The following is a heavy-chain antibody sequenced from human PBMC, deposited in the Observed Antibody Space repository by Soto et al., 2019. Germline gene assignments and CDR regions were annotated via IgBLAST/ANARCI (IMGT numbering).Heavy chain of an antibody. J-gene: IGHJ4*02. CDR2: INAGNGNT. CDR1: GYTFTSYA. V-gene: IGHV1-3*01. D-gene: IGHD3-22*01. Sequence: QVQLVQSGAEVKKPGASVKVSCKASGYTFTSYAMHWVRQAPGQRLEWMGWINAGNGNTKYSQKVHGRVTITRDTSASTAYMELSSLRSEDTAVYYWAGGDRHYYDSSGYLGGYWGQGTLVSVSS. CDR3: AGGDRHYYDSSGYLGGY.